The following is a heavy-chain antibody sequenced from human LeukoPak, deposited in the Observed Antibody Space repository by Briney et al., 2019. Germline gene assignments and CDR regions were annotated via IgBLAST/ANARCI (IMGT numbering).Heavy chain of an antibody. CDR2: ISSDGSIK. CDR3: VKEHHSRGFGAYFDY. CDR1: KFTFSHYG. Sequence: GGSLRLSCTASKFTFSHYGMQWVRQAPGKGLEWVAVISSDGSIKVYADSVKGRFTLSRDNSINTVDLQMNSLRAEDTAVYYCVKEHHSRGFGAYFDYWGQGTLVTVSS. V-gene: IGHV3-30*18. J-gene: IGHJ4*02. D-gene: IGHD3-3*01.